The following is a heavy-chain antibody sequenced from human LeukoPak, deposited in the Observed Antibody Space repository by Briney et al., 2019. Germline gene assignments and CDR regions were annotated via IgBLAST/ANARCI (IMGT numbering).Heavy chain of an antibody. Sequence: GGSLRLSCAASGFTFSSYSMNWVRQAPGKGLEWVSFIGTGGDTNYADSVKGRFTISRDNSKNTVYLQMSSLRAEDTALYYCARSLKYNLVGFDYWGQGTLVTVSS. CDR1: GFTFSSYS. J-gene: IGHJ4*02. CDR3: ARSLKYNLVGFDY. V-gene: IGHV3-23*01. D-gene: IGHD1-1*01. CDR2: IGTGGDT.